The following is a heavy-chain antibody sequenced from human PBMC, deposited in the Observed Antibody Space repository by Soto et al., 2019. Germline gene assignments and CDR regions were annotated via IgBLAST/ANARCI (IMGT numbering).Heavy chain of an antibody. CDR2: IYSSGTT. CDR3: ASPQKYYDFLTGYSHYFDS. CDR1: GASVSSSHYY. J-gene: IGHJ4*02. D-gene: IGHD3-9*01. Sequence: PSESLSLTCTVAGASVSSSHYYWGWIRQPPGKGLEWIGSIYSSGTTYYNPSLKSRVTMSVFMSKNQFSLRLRSVTAADKAVYYCASPQKYYDFLTGYSHYFDSWGQGTLVTVSS. V-gene: IGHV4-39*01.